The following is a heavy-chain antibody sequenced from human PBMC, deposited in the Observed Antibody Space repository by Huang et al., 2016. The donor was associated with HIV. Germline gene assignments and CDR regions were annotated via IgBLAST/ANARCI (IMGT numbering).Heavy chain of an antibody. J-gene: IGHJ6*02. CDR2: IYYSGNT. CDR1: GGSISSSSYY. Sequence: LQLQESGPGLVQSSETLSLICTVSGGSISSSSYYWGWIRQPPGKGPEWIGSIYYSGNTYDHPPLKSRVTISVDTSKNQFSLKVNSVTAADTAVYYCARHGRVAGHYYNNMDVWGRGTTVTVSS. CDR3: ARHGRVAGHYYNNMDV. D-gene: IGHD6-19*01. V-gene: IGHV4-39*01.